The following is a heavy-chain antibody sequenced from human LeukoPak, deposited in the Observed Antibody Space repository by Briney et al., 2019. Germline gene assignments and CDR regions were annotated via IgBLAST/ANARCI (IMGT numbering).Heavy chain of an antibody. CDR3: ARDGTYYDFWSGYSNFDY. J-gene: IGHJ4*02. V-gene: IGHV3-7*01. D-gene: IGHD3-3*01. CDR1: GFTFSSYW. Sequence: GGSLRLSCAASGFTFSSYWMSWVRQAPGKGLEWVANIKQDGSEKYYVDSVKGRFTISRDNAKNSLYLQMNSLRAEDTAVYYCARDGTYYDFWSGYSNFDYWGQGTLVTVSS. CDR2: IKQDGSEK.